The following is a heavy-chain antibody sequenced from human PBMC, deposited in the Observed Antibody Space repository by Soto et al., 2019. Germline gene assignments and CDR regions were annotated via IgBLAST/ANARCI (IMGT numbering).Heavy chain of an antibody. D-gene: IGHD3-16*01. V-gene: IGHV3-21*01. Sequence: EVQLVESGGGLVKPGGSLRLSCAASGFTFSNYSMNWVRQAPGKGLEWVSSISTSSGYRYYADSVKGRFTISRDNANESLYLQMNSLRAEDTAVYYCARDLHDYVSFRFDPWGQGTLVTVSS. J-gene: IGHJ5*02. CDR1: GFTFSNYS. CDR3: ARDLHDYVSFRFDP. CDR2: ISTSSGYR.